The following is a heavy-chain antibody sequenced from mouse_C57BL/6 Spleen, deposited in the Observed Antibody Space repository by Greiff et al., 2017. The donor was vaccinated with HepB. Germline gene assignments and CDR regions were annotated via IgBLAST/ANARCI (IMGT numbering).Heavy chain of an antibody. D-gene: IGHD1-1*01. CDR2: IYPGDGDT. CDR1: GYAFSSYW. CDR3: AREEDYYGPWFAY. V-gene: IGHV1-80*01. Sequence: VQLQQSGAELVKPGASVKISCKASGYAFSSYWMNWVKQRPGKGLEWIGQIYPGDGDTNYNGKFKGKATLTADKSSSTAYMQLSSLTSEDSAVYFCAREEDYYGPWFAYWGQGTLVTVSA. J-gene: IGHJ3*01.